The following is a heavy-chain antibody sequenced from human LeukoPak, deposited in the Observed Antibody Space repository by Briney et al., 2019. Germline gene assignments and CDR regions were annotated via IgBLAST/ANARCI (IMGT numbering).Heavy chain of an antibody. J-gene: IGHJ5*02. CDR2: ISTSGSYT. CDR3: ARDVYIAASGVNWFDP. D-gene: IGHD6-13*01. V-gene: IGHV3-11*05. CDR1: GFIFSDHY. Sequence: GGSLRLSCAASGFIFSDHYMSWIRQAPWKGLEWVSYISTSGSYTNYADSVKGRFTISRDNAKNSLYLQMNSLRAEDTAVYYCARDVYIAASGVNWFDPWGQGTLVTVSS.